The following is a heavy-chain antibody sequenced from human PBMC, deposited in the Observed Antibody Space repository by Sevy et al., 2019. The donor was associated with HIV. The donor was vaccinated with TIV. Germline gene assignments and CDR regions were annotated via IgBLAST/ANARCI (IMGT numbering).Heavy chain of an antibody. CDR3: AKYNYYDSGGEGFDS. D-gene: IGHD3-22*01. CDR2: ISGSGVST. V-gene: IGHV3-23*01. CDR1: GFTFSSYA. J-gene: IGHJ4*02. Sequence: GGCLRLSCAASGFTFSSYAMSWVRQAPGKGLEWVSAISGSGVSTYYADSVKGRFTISRDNSKNTLYLQMNSLRAEDTAVYYCAKYNYYDSGGEGFDSWGQGTLVTVSS.